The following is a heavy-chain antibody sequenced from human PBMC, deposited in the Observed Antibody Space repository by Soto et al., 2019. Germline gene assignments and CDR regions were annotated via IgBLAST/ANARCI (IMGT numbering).Heavy chain of an antibody. Sequence: SETLSLTCAVYGGSFSGYYWSWIRQPPGKGLEWIGEINHSGSTNYNPSLKSRVTISVDTSKNQFSLKLSSVTAADTAVYYCARRTDGGNVIDYWGQGTLVTVSS. CDR1: GGSFSGYY. J-gene: IGHJ4*02. CDR2: INHSGST. CDR3: ARRTDGGNVIDY. V-gene: IGHV4-34*01. D-gene: IGHD2-15*01.